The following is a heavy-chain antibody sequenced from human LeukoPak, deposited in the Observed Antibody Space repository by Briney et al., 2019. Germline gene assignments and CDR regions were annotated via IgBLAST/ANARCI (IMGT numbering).Heavy chain of an antibody. CDR1: GFTFSSYA. CDR2: ISYDGSNK. V-gene: IGHV3-30*04. CDR3: ARDNREYYYDCSGYYNDKGWFDP. Sequence: GGSLRLSCAASGFTFSSYAMHWVRQAPGKGLEGVAVISYDGSNKYYADSVKGRFTISRDNSKNTLYLQMNSLRAEDTAVYYCARDNREYYYDCSGYYNDKGWFDPWGQGTLVTVSS. J-gene: IGHJ5*02. D-gene: IGHD3-22*01.